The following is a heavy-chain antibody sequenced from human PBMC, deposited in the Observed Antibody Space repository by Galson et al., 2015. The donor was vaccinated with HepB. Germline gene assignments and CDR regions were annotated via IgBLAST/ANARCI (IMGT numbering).Heavy chain of an antibody. CDR3: ARVPSGGQTMDY. Sequence: SLRLSCAASGFTFIAYEMSWVRLAPGEGLEWISYITTSGSTIYYADSVKGRFTISRDNARNSLYLQMNSLRAEDTALYYCARVPSGGQTMDYWGQGTLVTVSS. CDR2: ITTSGSTI. V-gene: IGHV3-48*03. D-gene: IGHD4-23*01. CDR1: GFTFIAYE. J-gene: IGHJ4*02.